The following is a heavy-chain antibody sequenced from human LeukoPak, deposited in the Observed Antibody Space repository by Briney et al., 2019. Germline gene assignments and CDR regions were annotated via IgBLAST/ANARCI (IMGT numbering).Heavy chain of an antibody. CDR1: GGSLSGYY. D-gene: IGHD2-2*01. CDR2: INHSGST. Sequence: SETLSLTCAVYGGSLSGYYWSWIPQPPGKGLEWIGEINHSGSTNYNPSLESRVTISVDSSNNQFSLKLSSVTAADTAVYYCARGPLCSSTSCPIMYFNYWGQGTLVTVSS. CDR3: ARGPLCSSTSCPIMYFNY. J-gene: IGHJ4*02. V-gene: IGHV4-34*01.